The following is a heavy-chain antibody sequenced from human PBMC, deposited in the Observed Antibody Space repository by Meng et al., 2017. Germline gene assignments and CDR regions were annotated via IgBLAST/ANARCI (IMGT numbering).Heavy chain of an antibody. CDR2: MNANSGNT. CDR3: ARGSAEYGMDV. Sequence: ASVQVSCKASGYTFTSYDINWVRQATGQGLEWMGWMNANSGNTGYAQKFQGRVTMTRNTSISTAYMEQSSLRSEDTAVYYCARGSAEYGMDVWGQGTMVTVSS. J-gene: IGHJ6*02. V-gene: IGHV1-8*01. CDR1: GYTFTSYD.